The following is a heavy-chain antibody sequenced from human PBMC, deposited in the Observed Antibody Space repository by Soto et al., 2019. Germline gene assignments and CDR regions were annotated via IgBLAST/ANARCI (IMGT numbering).Heavy chain of an antibody. J-gene: IGHJ4*02. Sequence: PGGSLRLSCAASGFTFSSYAMSWVRQAPGKGLEWVSAISGSGGSTYYADSVKGRFTISRDNSKNTLYLQMNSLRAEDTAVYYCAKDSSYSSGHLYYFDYWGQGTLVTVSS. D-gene: IGHD6-19*01. CDR2: ISGSGGST. V-gene: IGHV3-23*01. CDR1: GFTFSSYA. CDR3: AKDSSYSSGHLYYFDY.